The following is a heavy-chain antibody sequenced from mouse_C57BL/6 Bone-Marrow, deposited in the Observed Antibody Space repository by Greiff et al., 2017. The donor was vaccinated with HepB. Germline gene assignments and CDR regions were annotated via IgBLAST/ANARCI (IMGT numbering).Heavy chain of an antibody. CDR1: GFTFSDYG. D-gene: IGHD1-1*01. CDR3: ARHDYYGSSYPFAY. J-gene: IGHJ3*01. Sequence: EVMLVASGGGLVQPGGSLKLSCAASGFTFSDYGMAWVRQAPRKGPEWVAFISNLAYSIYYADTVTGRFTISRENAKNTLYLEMSSLRSEDTAMYYCARHDYYGSSYPFAYWGQGTLVTVSA. CDR2: ISNLAYSI. V-gene: IGHV5-15*01.